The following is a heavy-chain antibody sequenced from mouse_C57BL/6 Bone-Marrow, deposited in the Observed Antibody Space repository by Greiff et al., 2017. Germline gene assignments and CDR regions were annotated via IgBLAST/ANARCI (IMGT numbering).Heavy chain of an antibody. CDR2: ISDGGSYT. CDR1: GFTFSSYA. CDR3: ARGGITLDFDY. Sequence: EVQGVESGGGLVKPGGSLKLSCAASGFTFSSYAMSWVRQTPEKRLEWVATISDGGSYTYYPDNVKGRFTISRDNAKNNLYLQMSHLKSEDTAMYYCARGGITLDFDYWGQGTTLTVSS. V-gene: IGHV5-4*01. D-gene: IGHD1-1*01. J-gene: IGHJ2*01.